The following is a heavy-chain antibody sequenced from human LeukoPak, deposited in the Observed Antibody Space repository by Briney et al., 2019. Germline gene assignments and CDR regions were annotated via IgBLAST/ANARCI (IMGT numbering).Heavy chain of an antibody. CDR3: ARAGAVAGYDY. D-gene: IGHD6-19*01. J-gene: IGHJ4*02. V-gene: IGHV4-30-4*08. CDR1: GGSISSGDYY. Sequence: PSQTLSLTCTVSGGSISSGDYYWSWIRQPPGKGLEWIGYIYYSGSTNYNPSLKSRVTISVDTSKNQFSLKLSSVTAADTAVYYCARAGAVAGYDYWGQGTLVTVSS. CDR2: IYYSGST.